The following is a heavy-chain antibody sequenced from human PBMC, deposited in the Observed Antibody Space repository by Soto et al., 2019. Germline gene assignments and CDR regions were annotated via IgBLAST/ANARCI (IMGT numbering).Heavy chain of an antibody. V-gene: IGHV1-18*01. J-gene: IGHJ4*02. Sequence: QVQLVQSGAEVKKPGASVKVSCKASGYSFTAYGISWVRQAPGQGLEWMGWISTAHSDIGYAQKFQGRVTMTTDTSTSTAYMELRSLRSDDTAVYDCARDLAYIREFWGQGTRVTVSS. D-gene: IGHD4-17*01. CDR3: ARDLAYIREF. CDR2: ISTAHSDI. CDR1: GYSFTAYG.